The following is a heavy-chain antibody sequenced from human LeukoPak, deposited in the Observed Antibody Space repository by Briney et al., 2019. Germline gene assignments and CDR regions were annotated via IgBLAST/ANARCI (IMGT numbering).Heavy chain of an antibody. J-gene: IGHJ4*02. V-gene: IGHV1-2*02. D-gene: IGHD3-9*01. CDR1: AYTFTVYY. CDR3: ARDPRSWILTGLADY. CDR2: ITLNSGGT. Sequence: ASVKVSRKASAYTFTVYYMHWVWLGPGPGLGWMGLITLNSGGTNYARKFQGRVTMTRETSISTAYMEVSRLRSDDTAVYYCARDPRSWILTGLADYWGQGTLVTVSS.